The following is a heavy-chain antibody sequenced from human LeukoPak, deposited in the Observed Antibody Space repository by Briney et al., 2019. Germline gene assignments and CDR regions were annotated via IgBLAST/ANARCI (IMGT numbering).Heavy chain of an antibody. Sequence: SETLSLTCAVYGGSFSGYYWSWIRQPPGKGLEWNGEINHSGSTNYNPSLKSRVTISVDTSKNQFSLKLSSVTAADTAVYYCARVRRLFKGIVVSHSFTPACYFDYWGQGTLVTVSS. D-gene: IGHD2-2*01. CDR1: GGSFSGYY. V-gene: IGHV4-34*01. J-gene: IGHJ4*02. CDR3: ARVRRLFKGIVVSHSFTPACYFDY. CDR2: INHSGST.